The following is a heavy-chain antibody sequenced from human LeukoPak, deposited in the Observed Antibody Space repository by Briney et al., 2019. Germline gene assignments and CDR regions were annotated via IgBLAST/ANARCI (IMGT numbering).Heavy chain of an antibody. Sequence: PGGSLRLSCAASRFTFDDYGMSWVRQAPGKGLEWVSGINWNGGSTGYADSVKGRFTISRDNAKNSLYLQMNSLRAEDTALYYCARVSPGKGPYGDYGWFDPWGQGTLVTVSS. CDR3: ARVSPGKGPYGDYGWFDP. J-gene: IGHJ5*02. D-gene: IGHD4-17*01. V-gene: IGHV3-20*04. CDR2: INWNGGST. CDR1: RFTFDDYG.